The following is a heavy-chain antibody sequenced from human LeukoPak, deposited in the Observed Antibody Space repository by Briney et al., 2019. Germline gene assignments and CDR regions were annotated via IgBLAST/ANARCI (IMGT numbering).Heavy chain of an antibody. CDR1: GFTFSSYG. J-gene: IGHJ4*02. Sequence: PGGSLRLSCAASGFTFSSYGMSWVRQAPGKGLEWVSAISGSGGSTYYADSVKGRFTISRDNSKNTLYLQMNSLRAEDTAVYYCAKDLWFGELLPFDYWGQGTLVTVSS. D-gene: IGHD3-10*01. V-gene: IGHV3-23*01. CDR2: ISGSGGST. CDR3: AKDLWFGELLPFDY.